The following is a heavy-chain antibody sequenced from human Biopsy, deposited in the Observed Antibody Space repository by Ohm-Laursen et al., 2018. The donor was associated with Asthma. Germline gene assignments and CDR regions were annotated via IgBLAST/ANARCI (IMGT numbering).Heavy chain of an antibody. CDR3: ARVLESSSRGPFYFFTLDV. V-gene: IGHV3-11*01. D-gene: IGHD6-13*01. J-gene: IGHJ6*02. CDR2: ISSSGSTK. Sequence: SLRLSCSASGFSFSDYYMTWMRQAPGKGLEWVYSISSSGSTKYPAESVQGRFTISRDNAQKSLFLQMNSLRAEDTAIYFCARVLESSSRGPFYFFTLDVWGQGTPVAVSS. CDR1: GFSFSDYY.